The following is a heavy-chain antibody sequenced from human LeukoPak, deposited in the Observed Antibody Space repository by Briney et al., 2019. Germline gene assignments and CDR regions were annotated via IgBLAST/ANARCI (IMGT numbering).Heavy chain of an antibody. CDR3: ARDNHWEDH. CDR2: IKQDGSEK. Sequence: GGSLRLSCAASGFTIDNYWMNWVRQAPGKGLEWVANIKQDGSEKHYVDSVKGRFTISRDNAKNSLYLQMDSLRVEDTALYYCARDNHWEDHWGQGTLVTVSS. V-gene: IGHV3-7*01. D-gene: IGHD1-26*01. J-gene: IGHJ4*02. CDR1: GFTIDNYW.